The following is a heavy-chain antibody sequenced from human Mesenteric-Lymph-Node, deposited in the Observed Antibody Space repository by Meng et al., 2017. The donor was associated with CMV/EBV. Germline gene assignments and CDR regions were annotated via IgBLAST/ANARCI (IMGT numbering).Heavy chain of an antibody. V-gene: IGHV3-9*01. D-gene: IGHD3-10*01. CDR3: VTDTAMVRGY. J-gene: IGHJ4*02. Sequence: GGSLRLSCAASGFTFDDYAMHWVRQAPGKGLEWVSGISWNSGSIGSADSVKGRFTIFRDNTKNSLYLQVNSLRVEDTAVYYCVTDTAMVRGYWGQGTLVTVSS. CDR1: GFTFDDYA. CDR2: ISWNSGSI.